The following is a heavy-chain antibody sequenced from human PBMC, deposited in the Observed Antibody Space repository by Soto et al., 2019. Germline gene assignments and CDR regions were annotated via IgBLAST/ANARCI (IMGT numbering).Heavy chain of an antibody. CDR1: GFTFRDYY. V-gene: IGHV3-11*01. CDR3: ARDLGYYDTGGHVDY. J-gene: IGHJ4*02. D-gene: IGHD2-8*02. Sequence: GVLRLSCAASGFTFRDYYMSWIRQPPGKGVEGVSYISSSDNIIYYADSVKGRFTISRDNAKSSLYLQMNSLSAEDTAGYYCARDLGYYDTGGHVDYRSQCTPVTVSS. CDR2: ISSSDNII.